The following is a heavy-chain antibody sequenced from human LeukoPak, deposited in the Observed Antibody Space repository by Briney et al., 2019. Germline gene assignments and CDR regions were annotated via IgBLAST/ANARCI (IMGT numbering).Heavy chain of an antibody. CDR3: AIVLGSYTYDY. CDR2: ISAYNGNT. V-gene: IGHV1-18*01. D-gene: IGHD1-26*01. Sequence: ASGKVSCKASGYTFTSYGISWVRQAPGRGLEWMGWISAYNGNTYCAQKLQGRVTMTTDTSTSTAYMELRSLRSDDTAVYYCAIVLGSYTYDYWGQGTLVTVSS. J-gene: IGHJ4*02. CDR1: GYTFTSYG.